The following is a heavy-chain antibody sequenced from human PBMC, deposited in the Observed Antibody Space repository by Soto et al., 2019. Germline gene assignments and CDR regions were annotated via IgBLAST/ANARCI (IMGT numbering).Heavy chain of an antibody. CDR3: AREPALGGYSYGGVY. Sequence: SETLSLTCTVSGGSISSGDYYWSWIRQPPGKGLEWIGYIYYSGSTYYNPSLKSRVTISVDTSKNQFSLKLSSVTAADTAVYYCAREPALGGYSYGGVYWGQGTLVTVSS. CDR2: IYYSGST. J-gene: IGHJ4*02. D-gene: IGHD5-18*01. V-gene: IGHV4-30-4*01. CDR1: GGSISSGDYY.